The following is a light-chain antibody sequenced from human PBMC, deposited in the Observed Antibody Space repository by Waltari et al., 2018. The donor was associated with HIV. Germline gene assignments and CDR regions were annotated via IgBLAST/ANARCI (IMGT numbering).Light chain of an antibody. CDR2: PSG. J-gene: IGLJ3*02. V-gene: IGLV1-51*01. CDR3: GSWDDSLRGGV. Sequence: QSVLTQPPSVSAAPGENVSLSCFGSDSNIGSNPVAWYQQVPGTAPKLLIFPSGMRSSGTPERFAASKSDTSATLDITGLQIGDEAVYHCGSWDDSLRGGVFGGGTRLTVL. CDR1: DSNIGSNP.